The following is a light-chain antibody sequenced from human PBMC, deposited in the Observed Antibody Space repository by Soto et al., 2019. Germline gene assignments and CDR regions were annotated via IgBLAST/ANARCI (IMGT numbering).Light chain of an antibody. J-gene: IGKJ4*01. CDR3: QQYDDLPFT. Sequence: DIQMVQLAASRTTSVGDRVTITCQADQGISKSLSWYQQKPGMAPKLLIYDASNLETGVPSRFSGSGSGIDFTLTISSLQPEDFGRYYCQQYDDLPFTFGGGTKV. V-gene: IGKV1-33*01. CDR2: DAS. CDR1: QGISKS.